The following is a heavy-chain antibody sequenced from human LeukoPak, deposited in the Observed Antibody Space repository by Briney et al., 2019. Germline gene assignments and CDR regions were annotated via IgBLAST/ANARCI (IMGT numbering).Heavy chain of an antibody. V-gene: IGHV3-30*18. CDR2: ISYDGSNK. Sequence: PGGSLRLSCAASGFTFSSYGMHWVRQAPGKGLEWVAVISYDGSNKYYADSVKGRFTISRDDSKNTLYLQMNSLRAEDTAVYYCAKDYDILTGPFDYWGQGTLVTVSS. D-gene: IGHD3-9*01. CDR1: GFTFSSYG. J-gene: IGHJ4*02. CDR3: AKDYDILTGPFDY.